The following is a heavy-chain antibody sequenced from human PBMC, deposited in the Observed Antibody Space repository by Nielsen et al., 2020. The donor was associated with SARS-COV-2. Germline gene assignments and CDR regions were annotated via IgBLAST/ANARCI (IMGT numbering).Heavy chain of an antibody. D-gene: IGHD3-3*01. Sequence: GGSLRLSCAASGFTFDDYAMHWVRQAPGKGLEWVSGISWNSGSIGYADPVKGRFTISRDNAKNSLYLQMNSLRDEDTAVYYCARWYGITIFEWFDYWGQGTLVTVSS. V-gene: IGHV3-9*01. CDR1: GFTFDDYA. J-gene: IGHJ4*02. CDR3: ARWYGITIFEWFDY. CDR2: ISWNSGSI.